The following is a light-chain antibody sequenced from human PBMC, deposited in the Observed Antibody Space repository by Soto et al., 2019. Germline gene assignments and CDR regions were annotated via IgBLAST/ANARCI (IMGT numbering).Light chain of an antibody. CDR1: SGHSSYA. Sequence: QAVVTQSPAASASMGASVKLTCTLSSGHSSYAIAWHQQQPEKGPRYLMKLNSDGSHSKGDGIPDRFSGSSSGAERYLTISSLQSEDAPDYDCQTWGNGIVFGGGIQLTVL. CDR3: QTWGNGIV. CDR2: LNSDGSH. V-gene: IGLV4-69*01. J-gene: IGLJ7*01.